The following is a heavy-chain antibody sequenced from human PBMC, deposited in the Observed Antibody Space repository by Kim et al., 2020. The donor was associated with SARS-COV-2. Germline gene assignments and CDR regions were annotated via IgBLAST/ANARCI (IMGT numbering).Heavy chain of an antibody. D-gene: IGHD3-9*01. CDR3: ARDQPPRYFDWLSWFDP. J-gene: IGHJ5*02. V-gene: IGHV1-3*01. CDR1: GYTFTSYA. CDR2: INAGNGNT. Sequence: ASVKVSCKASGYTFTSYAMHWVRQAPGQRLEWMGWINAGNGNTKYSQKFQGRVTITRDTSASTAYMELSSLRSEDTAVYYCARDQPPRYFDWLSWFDPWGQGTLVTVSS.